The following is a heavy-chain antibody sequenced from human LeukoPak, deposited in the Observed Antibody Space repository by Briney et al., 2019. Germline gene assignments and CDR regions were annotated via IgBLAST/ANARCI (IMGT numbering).Heavy chain of an antibody. CDR2: IYPDDSDI. V-gene: IGHV5-51*01. D-gene: IGHD3-3*01. CDR3: ATSLRGVVEYWYFDL. CDR1: GHTFTSYW. J-gene: IGHJ2*01. Sequence: GESLKISCQGFGHTFTSYWIGWVRQMPGKGLEWMGIIYPDDSDIRYSPSFQDQVTISADKSISTAYLQWSSLKASDTAMYYCATSLRGVVEYWYFDLWGRGTLVTVSS.